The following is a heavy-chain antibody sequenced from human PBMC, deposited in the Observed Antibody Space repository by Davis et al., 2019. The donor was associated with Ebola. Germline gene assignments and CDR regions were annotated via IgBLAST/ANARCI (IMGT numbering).Heavy chain of an antibody. CDR2: IIPTLGIA. CDR3: AREDGLGEVVVVDY. J-gene: IGHJ4*02. Sequence: SVKVSCKASGGTFSSYAISWVRQAPGQGLEWMGRIIPTLGIANYAQKFQGRVTITADKSTSTAYMELGSLRSEDTAVYYCAREDGLGEVVVVDYWGQGTLVTVSS. V-gene: IGHV1-69*04. D-gene: IGHD2-15*01. CDR1: GGTFSSYA.